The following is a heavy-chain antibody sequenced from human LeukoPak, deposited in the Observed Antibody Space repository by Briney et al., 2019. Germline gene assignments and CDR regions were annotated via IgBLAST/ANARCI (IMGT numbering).Heavy chain of an antibody. CDR2: INHSGST. D-gene: IGHD6-19*01. V-gene: IGHV4-34*01. J-gene: IGHJ4*02. Sequence: SETLSLTCAVYGGSFSGCYWSWIRQPPGKGLEWIGEINHSGSTNYNPSLKSRVTISVDTSKNQFSLKLSSVTAADTAVYYCARGGVAVAAYFDYWDQGTLVTVSS. CDR3: ARGGVAVAAYFDY. CDR1: GGSFSGCY.